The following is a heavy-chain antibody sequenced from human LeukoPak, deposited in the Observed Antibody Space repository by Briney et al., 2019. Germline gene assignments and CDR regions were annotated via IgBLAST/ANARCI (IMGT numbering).Heavy chain of an antibody. Sequence: GGSLRLSCAASGFTFSSYAMHWVRQAPGKGLEWVAVISYDGSNKYYADSVKGRFTISRDNSKNTLYLQMNSLRAEDTAVYYCARGYCSSTSCYAGGYWGQGTLVTVSS. D-gene: IGHD2-2*01. V-gene: IGHV3-30-3*01. CDR1: GFTFSSYA. J-gene: IGHJ4*02. CDR3: ARGYCSSTSCYAGGY. CDR2: ISYDGSNK.